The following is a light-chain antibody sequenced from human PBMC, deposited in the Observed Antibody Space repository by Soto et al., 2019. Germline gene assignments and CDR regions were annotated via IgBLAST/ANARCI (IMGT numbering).Light chain of an antibody. Sequence: EIVLTQSPATLSLSPGERATLSCRASQSVSTYLAWYQQRPGQAPRLLIYDASYRATDIPPRFSGSGSGTDFTLTISSLESEDFEAYYCQQRRSWPPTITFGQGTRLEIK. CDR1: QSVSTY. CDR2: DAS. J-gene: IGKJ5*01. CDR3: QQRRSWPPTIT. V-gene: IGKV3-11*01.